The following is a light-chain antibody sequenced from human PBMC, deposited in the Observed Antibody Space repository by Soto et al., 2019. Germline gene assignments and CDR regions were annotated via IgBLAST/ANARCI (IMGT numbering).Light chain of an antibody. CDR2: GAS. CDR3: QQYGSPPPT. J-gene: IGKJ2*01. CDR1: QSVSSSY. V-gene: IGKV3-20*01. Sequence: EIVLTQSPGTLSLSPGERATLSCRASQSVSSSYLAWYQQKPGQAPRLLIYGASRRATGTPDRFSGSGSGTDFTLTISRLEPEYFAVHYCQQYGSPPPTFGQGTKLEIK.